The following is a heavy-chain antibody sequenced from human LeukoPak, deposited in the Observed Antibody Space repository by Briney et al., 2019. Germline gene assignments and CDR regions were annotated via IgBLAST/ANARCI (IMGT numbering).Heavy chain of an antibody. Sequence: PSETLSLTCTVSGGSISSYYWSWIRQPPGKGLEWIGYIYYSGSTNYNPSLKSRVTISVDTSKNQFSLKLSSVTAADTAVYYCARGTRSSWAQYYFDYWGQGTLVTVSS. CDR2: IYYSGST. V-gene: IGHV4-59*01. CDR3: ARGTRSSWAQYYFDY. CDR1: GGSISSYY. J-gene: IGHJ4*02. D-gene: IGHD6-13*01.